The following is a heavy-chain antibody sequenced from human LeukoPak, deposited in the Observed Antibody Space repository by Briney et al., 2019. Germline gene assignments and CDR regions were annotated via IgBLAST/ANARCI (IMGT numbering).Heavy chain of an antibody. CDR2: ISSSSSYI. J-gene: IGHJ6*02. CDR3: ARGNYHAMDV. CDR1: GFTFSSYS. V-gene: IGHV3-21*01. Sequence: GGSLRLSCAASGFTFSSYSMNWVRQAPGKGLEWVSSISSSSSYIYYADSVKGRFTISRDNAKNSLYPQMNSLGAEDTAVYYCARGNYHAMDVWGQGTTVTVSS.